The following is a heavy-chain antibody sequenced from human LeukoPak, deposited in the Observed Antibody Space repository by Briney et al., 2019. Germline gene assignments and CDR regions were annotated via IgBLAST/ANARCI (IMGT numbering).Heavy chain of an antibody. D-gene: IGHD2/OR15-2a*01. CDR3: ARVTLYYYYYMDV. Sequence: SETLSLTCTVSGGSISRYYWSWIRQPPGKGLEWIGYIYYSGSTNYNPSLKSRVTISVDTSKNQFSLKLSSVTAADTAVYYCARVTLYYYYYMDVWGKGTTVTVSS. V-gene: IGHV4-59*01. J-gene: IGHJ6*03. CDR1: GGSISRYY. CDR2: IYYSGST.